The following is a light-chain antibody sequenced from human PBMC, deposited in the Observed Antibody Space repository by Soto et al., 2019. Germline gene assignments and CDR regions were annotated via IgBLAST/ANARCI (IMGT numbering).Light chain of an antibody. CDR2: DAS. CDR1: QSVSSY. CDR3: QQRSNWPFT. Sequence: EIVLTQSPATLSLSPGERATLSCRASQSVSSYLAWYQQKPGQAPRLLIYDASNRATGIPARFSGSGSWTDFTLNISSLEPEDCAFYYCQQRSNWPFTFGGGTKVEIK. J-gene: IGKJ4*01. V-gene: IGKV3-11*01.